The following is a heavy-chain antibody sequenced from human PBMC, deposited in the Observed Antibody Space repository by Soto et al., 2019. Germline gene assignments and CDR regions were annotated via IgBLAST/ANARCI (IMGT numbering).Heavy chain of an antibody. J-gene: IGHJ6*02. Sequence: SETLSVTCSVSCGSISSCGYYWSWIRQHPGKGLEWIGYMYYSGSTYYNPSLKSRVTISVDTSKNQFTLKLSSVTAADTAVYYCARGSSCYSSRCLVVWGQGTTVTVSS. CDR3: ARGSSCYSSRCLVV. V-gene: IGHV4-31*03. CDR2: MYYSGST. CDR1: CGSISSCGYY. D-gene: IGHD3-22*01.